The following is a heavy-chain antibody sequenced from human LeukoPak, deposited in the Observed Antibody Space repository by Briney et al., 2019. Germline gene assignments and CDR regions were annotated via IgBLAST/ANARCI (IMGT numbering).Heavy chain of an antibody. CDR2: ISYDGSNK. J-gene: IGHJ6*02. CDR1: GFTFSSYA. CDR3: ARVPVPVWHYDSSGYYESYYYYGMDV. V-gene: IGHV3-30-3*01. D-gene: IGHD3-22*01. Sequence: GRSLRLSCAASGFTFSSYAMHWVRQAPGKGLEWVAVISYDGSNKYYADSVKGRFTISRDNSKNTLYLQMNSLRAEDTAVYYCARVPVPVWHYDSSGYYESYYYYGMDVWGQGTTVTVSS.